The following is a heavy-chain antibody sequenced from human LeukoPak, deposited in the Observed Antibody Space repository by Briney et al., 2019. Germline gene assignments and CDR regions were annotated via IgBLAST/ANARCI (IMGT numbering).Heavy chain of an antibody. J-gene: IGHJ4*02. CDR2: ICYDGNQK. Sequence: GRSLRLSCAASGFTFSSYGMRWVRQAPGKGLEWLAVICYDGNQKHYVESVQGRFTTSTDNSGNTLFLQMNSLRAEGTGVYFCARGSGGDGYGYWGDNWGQGTLVTVSS. V-gene: IGHV3-33*01. CDR1: GFTFSSYG. D-gene: IGHD5-12*01. CDR3: ARGSGGDGYGYWGDN.